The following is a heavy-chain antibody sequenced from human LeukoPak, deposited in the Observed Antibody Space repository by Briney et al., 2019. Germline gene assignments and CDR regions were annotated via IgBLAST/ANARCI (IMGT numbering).Heavy chain of an antibody. CDR2: INPNSGGT. J-gene: IGHJ3*01. V-gene: IGHV1-2*02. D-gene: IGHD3-16*01. CDR3: ARFMITFGGVIDP. CDR1: GYTFTGYY. Sequence: EASVKVSCKASGYTFTGYYMHWVRQAPGQGLEWMGWINPNSGGTNYAQKFQGSVTMTRDTSISTAYMELSRLRSDDTAVYYCARFMITFGGVIDPWGQGTMVTVSS.